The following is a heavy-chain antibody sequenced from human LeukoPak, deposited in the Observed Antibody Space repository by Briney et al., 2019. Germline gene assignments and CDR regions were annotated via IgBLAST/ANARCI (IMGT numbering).Heavy chain of an antibody. CDR1: GGTFSSYA. Sequence: SVKVSCKASGGTFSSYAISWVRQAPGQGLEWMGGIIPIFGTANYAQKFQGRVTITTDESASTAYMELSSLRSEDTAVYYCARSGYCTNGVCYGAFDIWGQGTTVTVSS. J-gene: IGHJ3*02. CDR2: IIPIFGTA. V-gene: IGHV1-69*05. CDR3: ARSGYCTNGVCYGAFDI. D-gene: IGHD2-8*01.